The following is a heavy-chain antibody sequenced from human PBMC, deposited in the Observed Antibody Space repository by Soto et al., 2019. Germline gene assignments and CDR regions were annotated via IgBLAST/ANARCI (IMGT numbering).Heavy chain of an antibody. J-gene: IGHJ6*02. Sequence: ASVKVSCKASGYTFTSYYMHWVRQAPGQGLEWMGIINPSGGSTSYAQKFQGRVTMTRDTSTSTVSLNLRSVTAADTAVYFCARSGGNDVYYYMDVWGQGTTVTVSS. V-gene: IGHV1-46*01. D-gene: IGHD1-1*01. CDR2: INPSGGST. CDR1: GYTFTSYY. CDR3: ARSGGNDVYYYMDV.